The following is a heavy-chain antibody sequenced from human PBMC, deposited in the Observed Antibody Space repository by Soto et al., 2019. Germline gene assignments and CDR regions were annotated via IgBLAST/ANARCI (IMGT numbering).Heavy chain of an antibody. D-gene: IGHD5-18*01. Sequence: SETLSLTCTVSGGSISSSSYYWGWIRQPPGKGLEWIGSINHSGSTNYNPSLKSRVTISVDTSKNQFSLKLSPVTAADTAVYYCARGRGYSYGSWFDPWGQGTLVTVSS. CDR1: GGSISSSSYY. CDR3: ARGRGYSYGSWFDP. V-gene: IGHV4-39*07. J-gene: IGHJ5*02. CDR2: INHSGST.